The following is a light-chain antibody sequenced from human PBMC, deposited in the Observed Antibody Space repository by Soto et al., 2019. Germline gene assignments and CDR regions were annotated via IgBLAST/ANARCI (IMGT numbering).Light chain of an antibody. CDR2: EGS. Sequence: QSALTQPASVSGSPGQSITISCTGTSSDVGSYNLVSWYQQHPGKAPKPMIYEGSKRPSGVSNRFSGSKSGNTASLTISGLQAEDEADYYCCSYAGSSTPVVFGGGTQLTVL. V-gene: IGLV2-23*01. CDR3: CSYAGSSTPVV. CDR1: SSDVGSYNL. J-gene: IGLJ2*01.